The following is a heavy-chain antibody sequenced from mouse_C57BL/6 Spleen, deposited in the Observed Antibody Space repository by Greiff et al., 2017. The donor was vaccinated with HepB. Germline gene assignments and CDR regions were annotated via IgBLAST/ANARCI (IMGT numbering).Heavy chain of an antibody. CDR1: GFTFSDYG. CDR2: ISSGSSTI. D-gene: IGHD2-2*01. CDR3: ARGGYDGKAYYAMDY. V-gene: IGHV5-17*01. Sequence: EVQGVESGGGLVKPGGSLKLSCAASGFTFSDYGMHWVRQAPEKGLEWVAYISSGSSTIYYADTVKGRFTISRDNAKNTLFLQMTSLRSEDTAMYYCARGGYDGKAYYAMDYWGQGTSVTVSS. J-gene: IGHJ4*01.